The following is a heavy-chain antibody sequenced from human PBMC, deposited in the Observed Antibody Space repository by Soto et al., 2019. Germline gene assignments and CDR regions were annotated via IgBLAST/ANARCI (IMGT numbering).Heavy chain of an antibody. J-gene: IGHJ5*02. CDR1: GGTFSSYA. Sequence: SVKVSCKASGGTFSSYAISWVRQAPGQGLEWMGGIIPIFGTANYAQKFQGRVTITADKSTSTAYMELSSLRSEDTAVYYCASEGDGYSNYLNNWFDPWGQGTLVTVSS. V-gene: IGHV1-69*06. CDR2: IIPIFGTA. D-gene: IGHD4-4*01. CDR3: ASEGDGYSNYLNNWFDP.